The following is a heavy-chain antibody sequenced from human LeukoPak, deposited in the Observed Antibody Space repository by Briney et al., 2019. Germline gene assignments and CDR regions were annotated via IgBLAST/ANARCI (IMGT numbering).Heavy chain of an antibody. CDR3: VRHRNWNYDY. V-gene: IGHV5-51*01. D-gene: IGHD1-1*01. CDR2: IYLGASDT. Sequence: GESLKISCKGSGDSFTTYWIGWVRHMPGKGLGWMGIIYLGASDTRYSPSFQGQVTISADKSINTAYLQWSSLKASDTAMYYCVRHRNWNYDYWGQGTLVTVSS. CDR1: GDSFTTYW. J-gene: IGHJ4*02.